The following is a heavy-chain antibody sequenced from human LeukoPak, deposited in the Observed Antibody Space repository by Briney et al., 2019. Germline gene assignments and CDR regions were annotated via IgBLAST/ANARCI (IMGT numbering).Heavy chain of an antibody. CDR3: ARGHCSGGSCYGIFDY. J-gene: IGHJ4*02. V-gene: IGHV3-23*01. CDR1: GFTFSSYG. Sequence: GGSLRLSCAASGFTFSSYGMSWVRQAPGKGLEWVSAISGSGGSTYYADSVKGRFTISRDNAKNSLYLQMNSLRAEDTAVYYCARGHCSGGSCYGIFDYWGQGTLVTVSS. D-gene: IGHD2-15*01. CDR2: ISGSGGST.